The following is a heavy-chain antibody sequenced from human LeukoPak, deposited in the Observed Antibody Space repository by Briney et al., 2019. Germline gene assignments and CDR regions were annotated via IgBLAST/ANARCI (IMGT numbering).Heavy chain of an antibody. Sequence: ASVKVSCKASGYTFTSYDINWVRQATGQGLEWMGWMNPNSGNTGYAQKFQGRVTMTRNTSISTAYMELSSLRSKDTAVYYCARASGYYPPFVYWGQGTLVTVSS. J-gene: IGHJ4*02. CDR1: GYTFTSYD. D-gene: IGHD3-22*01. CDR2: MNPNSGNT. V-gene: IGHV1-8*01. CDR3: ARASGYYPPFVY.